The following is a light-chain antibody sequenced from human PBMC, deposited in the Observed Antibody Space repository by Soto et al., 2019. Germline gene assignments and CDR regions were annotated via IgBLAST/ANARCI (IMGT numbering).Light chain of an antibody. CDR3: QQYGSPIT. J-gene: IGKJ5*01. CDR2: DAC. Sequence: IVLTQSPATLSLSPGERATLSCEASQSVSSSYLAWYQQKPGLAPMLLIYDACTRATGIPDRFSGSGSGTDFTLTISRVEPEDFAVYYCQQYGSPITFGQGTRLEIK. CDR1: QSVSSSY. V-gene: IGKV3D-20*01.